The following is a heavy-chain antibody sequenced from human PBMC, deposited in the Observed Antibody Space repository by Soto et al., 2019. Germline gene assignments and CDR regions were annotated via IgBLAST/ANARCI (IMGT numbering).Heavy chain of an antibody. CDR3: ARGRLSSGY. D-gene: IGHD5-12*01. J-gene: IGHJ4*02. CDR2: IKEDGSEK. Sequence: GGSLRLSCAASGFNFSTYWMTWVRQAPGKGLEWVANIKEDGSEKFYVDSVKGRFTISRDNAKNSLYLQMNSLRDEDTAMYYCARGRLSSGYWGQGALVTVSS. CDR1: GFNFSTYW. V-gene: IGHV3-7*01.